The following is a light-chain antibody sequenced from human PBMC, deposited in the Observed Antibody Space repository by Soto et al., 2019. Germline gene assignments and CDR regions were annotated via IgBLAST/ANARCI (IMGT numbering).Light chain of an antibody. CDR3: ATWDRSLTGEV. Sequence: QSVLTQPPSVSAAPGQKVTISCSGSSYNIGNNYVSWFQQLPGTAPKLLIYDSNKRPSGIPDRFSGSKSGTSATLDITGLQTWDEADYYCATWDRSLTGEVFGGGTKVTVL. CDR2: DSN. V-gene: IGLV1-51*01. J-gene: IGLJ2*01. CDR1: SYNIGNNY.